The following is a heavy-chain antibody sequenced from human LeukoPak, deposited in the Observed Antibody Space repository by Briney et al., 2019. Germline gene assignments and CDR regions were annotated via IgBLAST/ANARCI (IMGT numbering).Heavy chain of an antibody. J-gene: IGHJ2*01. CDR3: ARGGKAAVRFDL. CDR1: GGSISSGDYY. Sequence: PSETLSLTCTVSGGSISSGDYYWGWIRQPPGKGLEWIGYIYYSGSTYYNPSLKSRVTISVDTSKNQFSLKLSSVTAADTAVYYCARGGKAAVRFDLWGRGTLVTVSS. V-gene: IGHV4-30-4*01. D-gene: IGHD2-15*01. CDR2: IYYSGST.